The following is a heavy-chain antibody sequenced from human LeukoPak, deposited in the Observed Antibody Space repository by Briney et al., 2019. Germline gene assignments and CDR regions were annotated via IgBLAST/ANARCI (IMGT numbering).Heavy chain of an antibody. CDR3: ASFAKPKTLAMVRRVDDAFDI. CDR2: IYSGGGT. V-gene: IGHV3-53*05. CDR1: GFTVSSNY. D-gene: IGHD3-10*01. J-gene: IGHJ3*02. Sequence: GGSLRLSCAASGFTVSSNYMSWVRQAPGKGLEWVSVIYSGGGTYYADSVKGRFTISRDNSKNTLYLQMNSLRAEDTAVYYCASFAKPKTLAMVRRVDDAFDIWGQGTMVTVSS.